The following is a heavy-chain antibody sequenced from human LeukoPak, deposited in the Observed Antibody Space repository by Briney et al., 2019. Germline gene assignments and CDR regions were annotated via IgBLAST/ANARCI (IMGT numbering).Heavy chain of an antibody. V-gene: IGHV4-4*09. CDR3: ARRIVGATNYEYYYYMDV. CDR1: GGSISSYY. CDR2: IYTSGST. J-gene: IGHJ6*03. D-gene: IGHD1-26*01. Sequence: PSETLSLTCTVSGGSISSYYWSWIRQPPGKGLEWIGHIYTSGSTNYNPSLKSRVTISVDTSKNQFSLKLNSVTAADTAVYYCARRIVGATNYEYYYYMDVWGKGTTVTVSS.